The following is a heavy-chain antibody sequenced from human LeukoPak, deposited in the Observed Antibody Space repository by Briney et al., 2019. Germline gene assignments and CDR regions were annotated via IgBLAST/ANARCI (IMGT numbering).Heavy chain of an antibody. V-gene: IGHV3-74*01. D-gene: IGHD4-23*01. CDR1: GFTFSNYR. J-gene: IGHJ4*02. CDR3: ARDMSPDYGGNRHPFDY. Sequence: PGESLRLSCEASGFTFSNYRMNWVRQAPGKGLVWVSRINSDGSSTSYADSVKGRFTISRDNAKNTLYVQMNSLRVEDTAVYYCARDMSPDYGGNRHPFDYWGQGTLVTVSS. CDR2: INSDGSST.